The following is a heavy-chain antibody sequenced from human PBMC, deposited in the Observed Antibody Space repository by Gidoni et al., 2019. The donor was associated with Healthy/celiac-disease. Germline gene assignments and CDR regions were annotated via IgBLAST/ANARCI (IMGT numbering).Heavy chain of an antibody. J-gene: IGHJ6*02. CDR2: ISYEGSNK. V-gene: IGHV3-30*01. CDR1: GFTFSSYS. D-gene: IGHD4-17*01. Sequence: QVQLVESGGGVVQPGRSLRLFCAASGFTFSSYSMHGVRQAPGKGLEWVAVISYEGSNKYYADSVKGRFTISRDNSKNTLYLQMNSLRAEDTAVYYCARDMTVTTGGNYYYYGMDVWGQGTTVTVSS. CDR3: ARDMTVTTGGNYYYYGMDV.